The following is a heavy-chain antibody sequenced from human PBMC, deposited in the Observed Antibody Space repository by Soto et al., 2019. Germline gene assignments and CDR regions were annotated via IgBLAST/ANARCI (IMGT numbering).Heavy chain of an antibody. J-gene: IGHJ4*02. Sequence: EVQLVETGGGLIQPGGSLRLSCAASGFTVSSNYMSWVRQAPGKGLEWVSVIYSGGSTYCADSVKGRFTISRDNSNNPLYLQMNSLRAEDTAVYYCAREGRGWHYFDYWGQGTLVTVSS. CDR3: AREGRGWHYFDY. CDR1: GFTVSSNY. D-gene: IGHD6-19*01. CDR2: IYSGGST. V-gene: IGHV3-53*02.